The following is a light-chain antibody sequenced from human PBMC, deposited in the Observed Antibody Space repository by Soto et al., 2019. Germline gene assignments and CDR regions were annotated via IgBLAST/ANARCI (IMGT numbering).Light chain of an antibody. Sequence: DIVMTQSPLSLPVTPGEPASISCRSSQSLLHSTGNNHLDWYLQKPGQPPQLLIYWASNRASGGPDRFSGSGSGTDFTLKISRVEADDVGVYYCMQGRQLPATFGQGTRLDIK. CDR2: WAS. CDR1: QSLLHSTGNNH. CDR3: MQGRQLPAT. V-gene: IGKV2-28*01. J-gene: IGKJ5*01.